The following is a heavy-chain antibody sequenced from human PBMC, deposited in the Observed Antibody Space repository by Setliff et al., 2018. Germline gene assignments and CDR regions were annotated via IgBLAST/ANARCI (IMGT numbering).Heavy chain of an antibody. CDR2: IYTSGST. Sequence: SETLSLTCIVSGGSISSGDHYWSWIRQPAGKGLEWIGRIYTSGSTNYNPSLKSRVTISVDTSKNQFSLKLSSVTAADTAVYYCARDNVDTAMGLSYYYYYYMDVWGKGTTVTVSS. J-gene: IGHJ6*03. CDR1: GGSISSGDHY. D-gene: IGHD5-18*01. CDR3: ARDNVDTAMGLSYYYYYYMDV. V-gene: IGHV4-61*02.